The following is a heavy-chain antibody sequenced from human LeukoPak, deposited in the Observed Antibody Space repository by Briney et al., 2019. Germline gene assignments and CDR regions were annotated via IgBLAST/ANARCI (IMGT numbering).Heavy chain of an antibody. CDR2: IYSDSST. Sequence: GGSLRLSCAASGFTVSSKYMSWVRQAPGKGLEWVSFIYSDSSTYYADSVKGRFTISRDSSKNTLYLQMNSLRAEDTAVYYCAREGMTTTALGYWGQGTLVTVSS. V-gene: IGHV3-66*01. CDR3: AREGMTTTALGY. D-gene: IGHD5-24*01. J-gene: IGHJ4*02. CDR1: GFTVSSKY.